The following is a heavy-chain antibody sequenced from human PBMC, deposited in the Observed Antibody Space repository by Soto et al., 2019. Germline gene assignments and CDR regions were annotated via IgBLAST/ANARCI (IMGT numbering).Heavy chain of an antibody. V-gene: IGHV4-4*02. CDR2: TSHDGVT. J-gene: IGHJ6*02. D-gene: IGHD4-17*01. Sequence: PSETLSLTCAVSSGSIDNVYWWSWVRQSPGKGLEWIGETSHDGVTNYNPSLEGRVTISVDRSKNQFSLKLSSVTAADTAVYYCARAHYGDYGYGMDVWGQGTTVTVSS. CDR3: ARAHYGDYGYGMDV. CDR1: SGSIDNVYW.